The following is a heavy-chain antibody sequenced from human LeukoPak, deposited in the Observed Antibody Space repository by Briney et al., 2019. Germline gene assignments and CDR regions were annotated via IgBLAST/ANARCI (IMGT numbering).Heavy chain of an antibody. CDR2: VDPEDVET. V-gene: IGHV1-69-2*01. Sequence: ASVKVSRKVSRYTFTDYYMLWVQQAPGKGREWVGLVDPEDVETIYTEKLQGRDSITAYPSTDTAYMELCILRSEDTAVYYCATDIGRDGYNKEGFDYWGQGTLVTVSS. CDR1: RYTFTDYY. J-gene: IGHJ4*02. D-gene: IGHD5-24*01. CDR3: ATDIGRDGYNKEGFDY.